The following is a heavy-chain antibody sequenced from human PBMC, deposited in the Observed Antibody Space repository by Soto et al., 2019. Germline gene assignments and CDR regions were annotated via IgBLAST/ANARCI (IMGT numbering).Heavy chain of an antibody. D-gene: IGHD2-2*01. J-gene: IGHJ6*01. CDR3: ARERSVGYCITTTCPKPFYYYAMDF. V-gene: IGHV1-69*12. Sequence: QVQLVQSGAEVKKPGSSLKVSCKASGGTFTNYAFSWVRQAPGQGPEWIGGIIPIFGTPDYAQKFQGRVIITADESTRTVSMELNSLRSEDTVVYYCARERSVGYCITTTCPKPFYYYAMDFWGQGTTVTVSS. CDR1: GGTFTNYA. CDR2: IIPIFGTP.